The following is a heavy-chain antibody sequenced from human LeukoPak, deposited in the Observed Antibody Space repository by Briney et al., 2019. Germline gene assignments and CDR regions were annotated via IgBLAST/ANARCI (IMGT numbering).Heavy chain of an antibody. J-gene: IGHJ4*02. V-gene: IGHV3-48*04. D-gene: IGHD3-9*01. Sequence: PGGSLRLSCAASGFTFSSNSMYWVRQAPGKGLEWVSYISSTGGTIYYADSMKGRFTISRDNAKNSLYLQMNSLRVEDTAVYYCARDYPDGGGDDIDWLPVFWGQGTLVTVSS. CDR3: ARDYPDGGGDDIDWLPVF. CDR2: ISSTGGTI. CDR1: GFTFSSNS.